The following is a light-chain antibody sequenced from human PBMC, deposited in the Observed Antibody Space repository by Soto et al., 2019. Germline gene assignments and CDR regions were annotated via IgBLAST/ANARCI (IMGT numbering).Light chain of an antibody. CDR2: KAS. Sequence: DIQMTQSPSTLSASIGDRVNITCRASQSIDTSLAWYQEKPGKAPKLLIYKASSLQSGDPSRFSGSGSGTEFTLTISSLQPDDFATYSCQHYNAYSRTFGQGTKVEVK. CDR3: QHYNAYSRT. J-gene: IGKJ1*01. V-gene: IGKV1-5*03. CDR1: QSIDTS.